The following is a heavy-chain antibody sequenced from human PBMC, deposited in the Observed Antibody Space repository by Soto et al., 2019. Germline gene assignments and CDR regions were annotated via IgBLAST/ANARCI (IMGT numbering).Heavy chain of an antibody. D-gene: IGHD7-27*01. J-gene: IGHJ3*02. Sequence: GGSLRLSCAASGFTFSSYSMNWVRQAPGKGLEWVSSISSSSSYIYYADSVKGRFTIYRDNAKNSLYLQMNNLRAEDTAVNYCAKTVTGEGNAFDIWGQGTMVTVSS. CDR1: GFTFSSYS. CDR2: ISSSSSYI. V-gene: IGHV3-21*01. CDR3: AKTVTGEGNAFDI.